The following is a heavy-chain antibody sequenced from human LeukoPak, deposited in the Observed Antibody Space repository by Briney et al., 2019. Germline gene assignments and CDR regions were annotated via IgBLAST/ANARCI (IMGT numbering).Heavy chain of an antibody. Sequence: PGGSLRLSCAASGFTFSSYGMHWVRQAPGKGLEWVAFIRYDGSNKYYADSVKGRFTISRDNSKNTLYLQMNSLRAEDTAVYYCAKDQITIFSLQIDYWGQGTLVTASS. CDR1: GFTFSSYG. J-gene: IGHJ4*02. V-gene: IGHV3-30*02. CDR3: AKDQITIFSLQIDY. CDR2: IRYDGSNK. D-gene: IGHD3-9*01.